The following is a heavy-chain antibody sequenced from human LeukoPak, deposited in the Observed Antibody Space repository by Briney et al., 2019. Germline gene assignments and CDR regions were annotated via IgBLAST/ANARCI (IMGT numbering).Heavy chain of an antibody. J-gene: IGHJ4*02. V-gene: IGHV4-59*12. Sequence: PSETLSLTCAVPGGSITTYYWSWIRQPPGKGLEWVGYVYYSGSTKYNPSLRSRVTISKDTPKNQFSLELRSVTAADTAVYYCARAHYDDWTGYYYFDNWGQGTLVTVSS. CDR3: ARAHYDDWTGYYYFDN. CDR2: VYYSGST. D-gene: IGHD3/OR15-3a*01. CDR1: GGSITTYY.